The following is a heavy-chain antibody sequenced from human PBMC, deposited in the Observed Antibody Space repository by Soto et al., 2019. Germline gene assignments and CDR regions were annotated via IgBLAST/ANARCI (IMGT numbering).Heavy chain of an antibody. CDR3: ARLVGDYGYYYYGMDV. Sequence: GESLKISCEGSGYTFTSYWIGWVRQMPGKGLEWMGIIYPGDSDTRYSPSFQGQVTISADKSISTAYLQWSSLKASDTAMYYCARLVGDYGYYYYGMDVWGQGTTVTVSS. J-gene: IGHJ6*02. V-gene: IGHV5-51*01. CDR2: IYPGDSDT. D-gene: IGHD4-17*01. CDR1: GYTFTSYW.